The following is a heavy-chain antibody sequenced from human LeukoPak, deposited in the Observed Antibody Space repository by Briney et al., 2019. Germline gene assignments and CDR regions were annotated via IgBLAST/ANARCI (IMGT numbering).Heavy chain of an antibody. CDR1: GYTFTDYY. CDR2: INSNSGST. D-gene: IGHD1-26*01. CDR3: ARGRTVVGAPIDYFDY. V-gene: IGHV1-2*02. J-gene: IGHJ4*02. Sequence: GASVKVSCKASGYTFTDYYVHRVRQAPGQGLEWMGWINSNSGSTSYAQSFQGRVTMTRDTSISTLYVELSSLRSDDTAVYYCARGRTVVGAPIDYFDYWGQGTLVTVSS.